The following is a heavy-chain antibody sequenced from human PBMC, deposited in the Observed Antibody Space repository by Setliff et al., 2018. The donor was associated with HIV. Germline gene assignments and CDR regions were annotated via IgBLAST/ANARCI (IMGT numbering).Heavy chain of an antibody. CDR2: ISAYNGNT. Sequence: GASVKVSCKASGYTFTSYGISWMRQVPGQGLEWMGWISAYNGNTNYAQNFQGRVTMTTDTSTSTVYMELRSLRSDDTAVYYCASSVDNYGDNRWFDPWGQGTLVTVSS. CDR1: GYTFTSYG. CDR3: ASSVDNYGDNRWFDP. V-gene: IGHV1-18*01. D-gene: IGHD4-17*01. J-gene: IGHJ5*02.